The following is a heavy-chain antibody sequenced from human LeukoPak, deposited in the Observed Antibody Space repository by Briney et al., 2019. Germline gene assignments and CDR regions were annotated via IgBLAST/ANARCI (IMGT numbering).Heavy chain of an antibody. CDR1: DDSISDYY. Sequence: PSETLSLPCIVSDDSISDYYRGWLRQPPGKGLEWNGYFHNSGTSTYNPSLKSRVTISADTSKNQFSLKLNSLTTADTAVYYCTRGAGWLIDYWGQGILVTVSS. CDR3: TRGAGWLIDY. D-gene: IGHD3-16*01. J-gene: IGHJ4*02. CDR2: FHNSGTS. V-gene: IGHV4-59*01.